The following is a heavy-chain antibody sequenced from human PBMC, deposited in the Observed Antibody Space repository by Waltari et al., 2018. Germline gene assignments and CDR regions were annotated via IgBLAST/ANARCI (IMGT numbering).Heavy chain of an antibody. CDR3: ASGIGSARPH. CDR2: FYPSGST. J-gene: IGHJ4*02. CDR1: GYSIRSGYY. D-gene: IGHD2-15*01. V-gene: IGHV4-38-2*01. Sequence: QVQLQESGPGLVKPSETLSLTCAVSGYSIRSGYYWGWIRQPPGKGLEWIGSFYPSGSTYYNPSLKSRVTISVDTSKNQFSLKLSSVTAADTAVYYCASGIGSARPHWGQGTLVTVSS.